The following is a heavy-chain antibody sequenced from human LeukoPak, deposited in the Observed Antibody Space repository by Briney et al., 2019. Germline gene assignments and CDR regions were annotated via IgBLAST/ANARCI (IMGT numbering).Heavy chain of an antibody. Sequence: PGGSLRLSCAASGFTFSNYAMTWVRQSPGKGLEWVGFIRSKAYGGTTEYAASVKGRFTISRDDSKSIAYLQMNSLKTEDTAVYYCTKYSSSHGMDVWGKGTTVTVSS. CDR3: TKYSSSHGMDV. V-gene: IGHV3-49*04. J-gene: IGHJ6*04. CDR2: IRSKAYGGTT. CDR1: GFTFSNYA. D-gene: IGHD6-13*01.